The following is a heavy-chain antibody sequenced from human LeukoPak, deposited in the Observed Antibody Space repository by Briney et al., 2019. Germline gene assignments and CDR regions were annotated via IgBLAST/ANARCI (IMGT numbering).Heavy chain of an antibody. J-gene: IGHJ4*02. Sequence: PGGSLRLSCAGSGFIFNNCAMHWVRQPPGKGLEWVSGISWNSGTIDYADSVRGRFTISRDNAKNSLFLQMNSLRAEDTAVYYCASSSGWIIDYWGQGTLVTVSS. CDR1: GFIFNNCA. D-gene: IGHD6-19*01. CDR3: ASSSGWIIDY. CDR2: ISWNSGTI. V-gene: IGHV3-9*01.